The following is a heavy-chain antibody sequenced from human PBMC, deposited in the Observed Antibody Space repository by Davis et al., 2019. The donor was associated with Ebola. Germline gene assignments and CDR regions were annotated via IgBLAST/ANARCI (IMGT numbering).Heavy chain of an antibody. CDR2: ISNSGGST. CDR1: GFTFSSYG. CDR3: ALLQEHL. D-gene: IGHD1-26*01. Sequence: GESLKISCAASGFTFSSYGMHWVRQAPGKGLEWVSTISNSGGSTYYADSVKGRFTISRDNSKNTLYLQMNSFHQGPIGLPPGALLQEHLWG. J-gene: IGHJ6*01. V-gene: IGHV3-23*01.